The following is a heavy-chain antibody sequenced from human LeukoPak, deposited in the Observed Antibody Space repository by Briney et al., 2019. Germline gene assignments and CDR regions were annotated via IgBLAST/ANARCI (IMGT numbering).Heavy chain of an antibody. V-gene: IGHV5-51*01. Sequence: GESLKISCKASGYSFTTHWIGWVRQMPGKGLEWMGIIYPGDSDTRYSPSFQGHVTISADKSISTAYLQWSSLKASDTAMYYCGRLGYYFHSSGYLEYWGQGTLVTVSS. CDR3: GRLGYYFHSSGYLEY. J-gene: IGHJ4*02. D-gene: IGHD3-22*01. CDR1: GYSFTTHW. CDR2: IYPGDSDT.